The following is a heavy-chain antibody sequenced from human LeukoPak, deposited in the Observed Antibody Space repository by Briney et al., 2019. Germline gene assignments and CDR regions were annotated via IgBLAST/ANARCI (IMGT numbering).Heavy chain of an antibody. Sequence: PSETLSLTCTASGGSISSSSYYWGWIRQPPGKGLEWIGSIYYSGSTYYNPSLKSRVTISVDTSKNQFSLKLSSVTAADTAVYYCARHPMVRGVYIDYWGQGTLVTVSS. CDR2: IYYSGST. J-gene: IGHJ4*02. D-gene: IGHD3-10*01. CDR3: ARHPMVRGVYIDY. CDR1: GGSISSSSYY. V-gene: IGHV4-39*01.